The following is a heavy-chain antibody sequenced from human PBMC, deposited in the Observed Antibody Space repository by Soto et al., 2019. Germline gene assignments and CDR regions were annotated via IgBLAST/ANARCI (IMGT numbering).Heavy chain of an antibody. Sequence: ASVNVSCKSSGYTFTGYYLHWVRQAPGQGLECMGGVNPISGDTNYAQKFQDRVIMTRDRSITTVHMELSRLRSDDTAVYYCAREEGFRITMDRGRWFDPWGQGTLVTVSS. CDR1: GYTFTGYY. D-gene: IGHD3-10*01. CDR2: VNPISGDT. J-gene: IGHJ5*02. CDR3: AREEGFRITMDRGRWFDP. V-gene: IGHV1-2*02.